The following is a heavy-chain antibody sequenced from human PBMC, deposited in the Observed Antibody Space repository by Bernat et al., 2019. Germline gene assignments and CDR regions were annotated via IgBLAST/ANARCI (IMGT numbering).Heavy chain of an antibody. CDR2: ISAYNGNT. D-gene: IGHD3-10*01. V-gene: IGHV1-18*01. Sequence: QVQLVQSGAEVKKPGASVKVSCKASGYTFTSYGISWVRQAPGQGLEWMGWISAYNGNTNYAQKLQGRVTMTTDTSTTTAYMELRSLRSDDTAVYYCAGTMVRGGKAIYGMDVWGQGTTVTVSS. J-gene: IGHJ6*02. CDR3: AGTMVRGGKAIYGMDV. CDR1: GYTFTSYG.